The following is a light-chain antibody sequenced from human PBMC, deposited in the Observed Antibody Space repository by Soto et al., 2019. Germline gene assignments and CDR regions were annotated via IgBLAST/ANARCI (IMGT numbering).Light chain of an antibody. Sequence: QSVLTQPPSASGTPGQRVTISCAGSSSNIGSNTVNWYQQLPGTAPKLLIYSSNQRPSGVPDRFSGSRSGTSASLAISGLQSDDEADYYCAAWDDSLNTVVFGGGTQLTV. CDR2: SSN. V-gene: IGLV1-44*01. CDR1: SSNIGSNT. CDR3: AAWDDSLNTVV. J-gene: IGLJ2*01.